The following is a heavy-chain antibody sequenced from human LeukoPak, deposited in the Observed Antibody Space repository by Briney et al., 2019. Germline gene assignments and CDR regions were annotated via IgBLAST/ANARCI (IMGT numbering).Heavy chain of an antibody. CDR1: GFIFSSYE. Sequence: GGSLRLSCVASGFIFSSYEMNWVRQAPGKGLEWVSYISSSDNTIYYADSVKGRFTISRDNAKNSLYLQMNSLRAEDTAVYYCARGPTTVTTDWYFDLWGRGTLVTVSS. D-gene: IGHD4-17*01. CDR2: ISSSDNTI. CDR3: ARGPTTVTTDWYFDL. J-gene: IGHJ2*01. V-gene: IGHV3-48*03.